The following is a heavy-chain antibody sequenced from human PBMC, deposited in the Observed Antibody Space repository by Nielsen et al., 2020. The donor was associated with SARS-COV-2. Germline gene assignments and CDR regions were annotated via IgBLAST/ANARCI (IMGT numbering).Heavy chain of an antibody. Sequence: GESLKISCAASGFTFSSYAMSWVRQAPGKGLEWVSAISGSGGSTYYADSVKGRFTISRDNSKNTLYLQMNSLRAEDTAVYYCAYKVPGLLWFGESPLTRLMDVWGQGTTVTVSS. J-gene: IGHJ6*02. CDR3: AYKVPGLLWFGESPLTRLMDV. D-gene: IGHD3-10*01. CDR2: ISGSGGST. V-gene: IGHV3-23*01. CDR1: GFTFSSYA.